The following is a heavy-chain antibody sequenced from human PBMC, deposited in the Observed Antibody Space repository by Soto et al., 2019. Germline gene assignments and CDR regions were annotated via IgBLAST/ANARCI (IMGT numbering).Heavy chain of an antibody. CDR2: IWYDGSNK. D-gene: IGHD1-26*01. CDR1: GFTFTNYG. Sequence: QVQLVESGGGVVQPGRSRRLSCAASGFTFTNYGMHWVRQAPGKGLEWVAVIWYDGSNKYYADSVKGRFTISKNNSHNTLYLQMNNLRAEDTAMYYCTRDPYGGSRYYFYSWGQETLVTVSS. CDR3: TRDPYGGSRYYFYS. J-gene: IGHJ4*02. V-gene: IGHV3-33*01.